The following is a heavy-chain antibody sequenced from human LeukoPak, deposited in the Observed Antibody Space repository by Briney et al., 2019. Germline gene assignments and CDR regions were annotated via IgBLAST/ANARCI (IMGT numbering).Heavy chain of an antibody. D-gene: IGHD6-13*01. CDR3: ARDLAAAGTDWFDP. Sequence: GGSLRLSCAASGFPFSSYSMNWVRQAPGKGLEWVSYISSSSSTIYYADSVKGRFTISRDNAKNSLYLQMNSLRAEDTAVYYCARDLAAAGTDWFDPWGQGTLVTVSS. CDR1: GFPFSSYS. CDR2: ISSSSSTI. V-gene: IGHV3-48*01. J-gene: IGHJ5*02.